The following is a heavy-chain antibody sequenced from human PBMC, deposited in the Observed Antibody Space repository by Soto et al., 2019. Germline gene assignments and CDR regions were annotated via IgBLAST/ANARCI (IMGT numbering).Heavy chain of an antibody. D-gene: IGHD3-22*01. Sequence: SETLSLTCTVSGGSISSGGYYWSWIRQHPGKGLEWIGYIYYSGSTYYNPSLKSRVTISVDTSKNQFSLKLSSVTAADTAVYYCARGQKEDYDSSGTEPHYGMDVWGQGTTVTVS. CDR2: IYYSGST. CDR1: GGSISSGGYY. J-gene: IGHJ6*02. V-gene: IGHV4-31*03. CDR3: ARGQKEDYDSSGTEPHYGMDV.